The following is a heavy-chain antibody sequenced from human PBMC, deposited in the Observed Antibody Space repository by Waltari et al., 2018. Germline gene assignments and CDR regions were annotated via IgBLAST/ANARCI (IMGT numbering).Heavy chain of an antibody. CDR3: TEVGTTGS. D-gene: IGHD1-1*01. CDR1: GGTFTDFG. V-gene: IGHV1-69*11. Sequence: QVQLVQSGAEVKKPGSSVKVSCTTSGGTFTDFGTSWVRQAPGQGLEWMGAIRPMLDKTDYAQKLQGRVTITADESTDTAYMELRSLRAEDTAVYYCTEVGTTGSWGQGTLVTVSS. CDR2: IRPMLDKT. J-gene: IGHJ5*02.